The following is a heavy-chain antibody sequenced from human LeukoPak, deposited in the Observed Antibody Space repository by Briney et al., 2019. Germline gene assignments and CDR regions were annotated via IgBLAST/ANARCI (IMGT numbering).Heavy chain of an antibody. J-gene: IGHJ4*02. CDR1: GYTFTSYY. Sequence: ASVKVSCKASGYTFTSYYMHWVRQAPGQGLEWMGIINPSGGSTSYAQKFQGRVTMTRDTSTSTVHMELSSLRSGDTAVYYCARDPPIQQDSSDSSGYYPRYYFDYWGQGTLVTVSS. CDR2: INPSGGST. D-gene: IGHD3-22*01. V-gene: IGHV1-46*01. CDR3: ARDPPIQQDSSDSSGYYPRYYFDY.